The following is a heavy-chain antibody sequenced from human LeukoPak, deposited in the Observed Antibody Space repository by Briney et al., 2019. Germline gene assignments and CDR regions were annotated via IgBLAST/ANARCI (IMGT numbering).Heavy chain of an antibody. V-gene: IGHV3-21*01. CDR2: ITSSSSLI. J-gene: IGHJ6*02. CDR1: GFTFSSYG. D-gene: IGHD6-19*01. CDR3: ARDQIEVAVNQYYYQYGMDV. Sequence: PGGSLRLSCAASGFTFSSYGTNWVRQSPGRGLEWVPSITSSSSLISYADSLKGRFTISRDNAKNSLYLRMNSLRAEDTAVYYCARDQIEVAVNQYYYQYGMDVWGQGSTVTVSS.